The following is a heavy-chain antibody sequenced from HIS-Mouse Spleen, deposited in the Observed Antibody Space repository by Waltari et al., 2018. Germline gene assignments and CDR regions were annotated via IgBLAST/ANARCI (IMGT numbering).Heavy chain of an antibody. Sequence: QVQLVESGGGVVQPGRSLRLSCAASGSTFSIYGMHWVRQAPGKGLEWVAVISYDGSNKYYADSVKGRFTISRDNSKNTLYLQMNSLRAEDTAVYYCAKDKHHAFDYWGQGTLVTVSS. J-gene: IGHJ4*02. CDR2: ISYDGSNK. CDR1: GSTFSIYG. CDR3: AKDKHHAFDY. V-gene: IGHV3-30*18.